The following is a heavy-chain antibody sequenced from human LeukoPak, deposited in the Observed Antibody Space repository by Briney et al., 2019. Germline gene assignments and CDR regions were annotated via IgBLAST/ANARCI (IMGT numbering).Heavy chain of an antibody. J-gene: IGHJ4*02. V-gene: IGHV3-23*01. Sequence: GGSLRLSCVASGFTFSSYAMSWVRQAPGKGLEWVSAISGSGGSTYYADSVKGRFTISRDNSKNTLYLQMNSLRAEDTAVYYCAKEGGPWNPQLKYYFDYWGQGTLVTVSS. D-gene: IGHD2-2*01. CDR2: ISGSGGST. CDR3: AKEGGPWNPQLKYYFDY. CDR1: GFTFSSYA.